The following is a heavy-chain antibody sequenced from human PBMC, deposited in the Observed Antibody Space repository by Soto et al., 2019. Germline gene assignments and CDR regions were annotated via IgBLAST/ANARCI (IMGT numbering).Heavy chain of an antibody. Sequence: EVQLVESGGGLVQPGGSLRLSCVASGFSVSATKYMNWLRQAPDKGLEWVSVIYSVGTYYYADSVKGRFTISRHDSKNTLYLQMDSLRPEDTAVYFCARANDLNAFDMWGQGTMVTVSS. CDR1: GFSVSATKY. CDR3: ARANDLNAFDM. J-gene: IGHJ3*02. V-gene: IGHV3-53*04. CDR2: IYSVGTY.